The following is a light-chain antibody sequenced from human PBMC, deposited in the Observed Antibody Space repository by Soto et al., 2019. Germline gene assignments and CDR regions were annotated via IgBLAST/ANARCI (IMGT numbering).Light chain of an antibody. V-gene: IGKV3-20*01. CDR3: QKYGSSRWT. Sequence: EIVLTQSPGTLSLSPGEGATLSCRASQSISSSYLAWYQHNRGQAPRLLIYGASTRAAGTPDRFSGSGSGTDFTLTISRLEPEDFAVYYCQKYGSSRWTFGQGTKV. CDR1: QSISSSY. CDR2: GAS. J-gene: IGKJ1*01.